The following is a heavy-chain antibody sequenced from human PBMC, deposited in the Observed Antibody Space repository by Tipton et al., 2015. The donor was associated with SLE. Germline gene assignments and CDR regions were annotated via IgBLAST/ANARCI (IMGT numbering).Heavy chain of an antibody. CDR3: ARLGITMVQGGRRWYFDL. CDR2: IYYSGST. D-gene: IGHD3-10*01. CDR1: GGSISSYY. Sequence: TLSLTCTVSGGSISSYYWSWIRQPPGKGLEWIGYIYYSGSTNYNPSLKSRVTISVDTSKNQFSLKLSSVTAADTAVYYCARLGITMVQGGRRWYFDLWGRGALVTVSS. J-gene: IGHJ2*01. V-gene: IGHV4-59*01.